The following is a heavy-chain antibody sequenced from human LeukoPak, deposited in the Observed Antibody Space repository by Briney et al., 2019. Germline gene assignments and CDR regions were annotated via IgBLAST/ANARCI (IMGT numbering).Heavy chain of an antibody. CDR1: GFAFSDYA. D-gene: IGHD4-23*01. CDR2: ISFDGSVK. Sequence: GGSLRLSCAASGFAFSDYAMHWVRQAPGKGLEWEAVISFDGSVKDFADSVKGRFTISRDNSKNTLFLQMNSLRPEDTAVYYCARHFGGFDFWGQGTMVTVSS. J-gene: IGHJ3*01. CDR3: ARHFGGFDF. V-gene: IGHV3-30*04.